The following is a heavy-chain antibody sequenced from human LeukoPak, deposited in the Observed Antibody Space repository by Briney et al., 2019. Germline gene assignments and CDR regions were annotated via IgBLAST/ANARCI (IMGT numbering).Heavy chain of an antibody. CDR2: VWSVASNK. J-gene: IGHJ4*02. V-gene: IGHV3-33*01. D-gene: IGHD6-13*01. CDR3: ARGVKTVHGAAGTPFFDY. CDR1: ASTFTTYG. Sequence: PGKSRRPACAAAASTFTTYGTHWDRQAPGKGLEWVGIVWSVASNKNYADSEKGRFTITRDNSKTTGYLQMNRRRAEDTAAYYCARGVKTVHGAAGTPFFDYWSQGTLVTVSS.